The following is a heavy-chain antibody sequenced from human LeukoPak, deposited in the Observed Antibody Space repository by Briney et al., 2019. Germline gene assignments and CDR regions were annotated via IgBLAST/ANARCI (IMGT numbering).Heavy chain of an antibody. CDR2: IYYSGTT. CDR3: ARDQGSVQLWFNPGGRWFDP. J-gene: IGHJ5*02. D-gene: IGHD5-18*01. CDR1: GGSISSGSYY. V-gene: IGHV4-39*07. Sequence: SQTLSLTCTVSGGSISSGSYYWSWIRQPPGMGLEWIGSIYYSGTTYYNPSLKSRVTISVDTSKNQFSLKLSSVTAADTAVYYCARDQGSVQLWFNPGGRWFDPWGQGTLVTVSS.